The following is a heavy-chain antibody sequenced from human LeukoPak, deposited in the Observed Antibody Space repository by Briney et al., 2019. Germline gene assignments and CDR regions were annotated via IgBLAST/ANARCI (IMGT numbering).Heavy chain of an antibody. CDR2: IIPILGIA. Sequence: WASVKVSCKASGGTFSSYAISWVRQAPGQGLEWMGRIIPILGIANYAQKFQGRVTITADKSTSTACMELSSLRSEDTAVYYCAGAPTSRDDYWGQGTLVTVSS. CDR3: AGAPTSRDDY. CDR1: GGTFSSYA. V-gene: IGHV1-69*04. J-gene: IGHJ4*02.